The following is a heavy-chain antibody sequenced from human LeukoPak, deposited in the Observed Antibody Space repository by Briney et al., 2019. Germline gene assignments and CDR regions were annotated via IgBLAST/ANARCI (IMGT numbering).Heavy chain of an antibody. D-gene: IGHD3-10*01. Sequence: PGGSLRLSCAASGFTFGNFWMHWVRQAPGKGLEWVSRINTDGTSTNYADSVKGRFTISRDNAKNTLYLQMNSLRADDTSVYYCARAPLMVRGITPPFDHWGQGTLVTVSS. V-gene: IGHV3-74*01. CDR1: GFTFGNFW. CDR3: ARAPLMVRGITPPFDH. CDR2: INTDGTST. J-gene: IGHJ4*02.